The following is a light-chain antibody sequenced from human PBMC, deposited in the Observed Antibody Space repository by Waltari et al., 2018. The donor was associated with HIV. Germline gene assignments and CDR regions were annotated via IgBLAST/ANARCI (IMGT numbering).Light chain of an antibody. CDR2: SAS. J-gene: IGKJ1*01. CDR3: QQYGSSPRT. CDR1: QSVNSNF. V-gene: IGKV3-20*01. Sequence: EIVLTQSPDTLSLSPGERATLSCRASQSVNSNFLAWYQQKPGQAPRLLIYSASSRATHIPDRFSGSGAGADFTLTIARLETEEFAVYYCQQYGSSPRTFGQGTKVELK.